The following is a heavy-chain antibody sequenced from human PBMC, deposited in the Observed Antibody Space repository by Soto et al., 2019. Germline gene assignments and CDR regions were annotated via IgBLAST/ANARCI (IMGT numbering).Heavy chain of an antibody. CDR2: VYYSGTT. CDR3: ARLYDTYYGMAV. V-gene: IGHV4-59*01. D-gene: IGHD3-22*01. Sequence: SETQSLTSSVSGGNIRTYGWNWIRQPPGEGLEWVGYVYYSGTTVYNPSLKSRVTISVDTSKNQFSLKLSSVTAADTAVYYCARLYDTYYGMAVWGQGTPVTSP. CDR1: GGNIRTYG. J-gene: IGHJ6*02.